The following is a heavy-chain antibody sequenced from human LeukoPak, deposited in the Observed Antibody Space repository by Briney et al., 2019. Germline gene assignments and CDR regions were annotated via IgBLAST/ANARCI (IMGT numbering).Heavy chain of an antibody. CDR2: VYSNGNT. CDR1: GDSVSTYS. Sequence: PSETLSLTCTVFGDSVSTYSWSWIRQPAGEGLEWIGRVYSNGNTNFNPSLKSPVTLSTDRSKNQVVLKLTSVTAADTATYYCGRDFSSKNLFDPWGQGTLVTVSS. D-gene: IGHD2/OR15-2a*01. V-gene: IGHV4-4*07. CDR3: GRDFSSKNLFDP. J-gene: IGHJ5*02.